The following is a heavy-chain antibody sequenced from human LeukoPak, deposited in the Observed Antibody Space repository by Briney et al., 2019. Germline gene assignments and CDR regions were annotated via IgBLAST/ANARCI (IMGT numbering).Heavy chain of an antibody. CDR3: ARANGQLWTTPDY. Sequence: GGSLRLSCAASGFTFSSYGMHWVRQPQGEGLEWVAVISYDGSKKSSAESVKGRFTISRDNSKNTLYLQVNSLRPEDTAVYFCARANGQLWTTPDYWGQGTLVTISS. CDR2: ISYDGSKK. V-gene: IGHV3-30*03. D-gene: IGHD5-18*01. J-gene: IGHJ4*02. CDR1: GFTFSSYG.